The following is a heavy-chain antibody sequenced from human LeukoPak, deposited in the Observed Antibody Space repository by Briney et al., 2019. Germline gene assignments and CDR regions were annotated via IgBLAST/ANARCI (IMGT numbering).Heavy chain of an antibody. D-gene: IGHD1-26*01. CDR2: IIPIFGTA. CDR1: GGTFSSYA. J-gene: IGHJ4*02. V-gene: IGHV1-69*13. CDR3: ARDRHSGNYYLDS. Sequence: SVKVSCKASGGTFSSYAISWVRQAPGQGLEWMGGIIPIFGTANYAQKFQGRVTITADESTSTAYMELSSLRSEDTAVYYCARDRHSGNYYLDSWGQGTLVTVSS.